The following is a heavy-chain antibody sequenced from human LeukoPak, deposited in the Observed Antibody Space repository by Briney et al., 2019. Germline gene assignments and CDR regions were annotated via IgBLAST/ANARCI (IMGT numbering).Heavy chain of an antibody. CDR3: ARGPGYYDSSGYYWMDY. CDR2: INHSGST. CDR1: GGSFSGYY. V-gene: IGHV4-34*01. D-gene: IGHD3-22*01. Sequence: PSETLSLTCAVYGGSFSGYYWSWIRQPPGKGLEWIGEINHSGSTNYNPSLKSRVTISVDTSKNQFSLKLSSVTAADTAVYYCARGPGYYDSSGYYWMDYWGQGTLVTVSS. J-gene: IGHJ4*02.